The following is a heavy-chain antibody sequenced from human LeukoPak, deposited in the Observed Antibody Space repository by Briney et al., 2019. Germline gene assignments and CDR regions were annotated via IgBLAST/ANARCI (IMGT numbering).Heavy chain of an antibody. CDR1: GFTFSAYG. CDR2: IWHDGSHQ. CDR3: ARSYADGTADY. D-gene: IGHD2-2*01. Sequence: GGSLRLSCAASGFTFSAYGMHWVRQAPGKGLEWVAVIWHDGSHQYYADSEKGRFTISRDNSRNTLYLQMNNLRAEDTAVYFCARSYADGTADYWGQGTLVTVSS. V-gene: IGHV3-33*01. J-gene: IGHJ4*02.